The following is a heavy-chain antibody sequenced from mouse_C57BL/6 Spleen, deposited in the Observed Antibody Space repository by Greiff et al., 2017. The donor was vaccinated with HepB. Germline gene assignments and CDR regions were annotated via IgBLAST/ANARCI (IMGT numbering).Heavy chain of an antibody. D-gene: IGHD2-2*01. V-gene: IGHV1-50*01. CDR3: VLIYYGYDRFDY. J-gene: IGHJ2*01. CDR1: GYTFTSYW. CDR2: IDPSDSYT. Sequence: QVQLQQSGAELVKPGASVKLSCKASGYTFTSYWMQWVKQRPGQGLEWIGEIDPSDSYTNYNQKFKGKATLTVDTSSSTAYMQLSSLTSEDSAVYYCVLIYYGYDRFDYWGQGTTLTVSS.